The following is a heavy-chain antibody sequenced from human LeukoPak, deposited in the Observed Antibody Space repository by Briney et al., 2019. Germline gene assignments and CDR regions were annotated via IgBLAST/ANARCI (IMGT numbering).Heavy chain of an antibody. CDR2: IKEDGGEK. D-gene: IGHD3-3*02. V-gene: IGHV3-7*04. J-gene: IGHJ4*02. CDR1: GFTFSNYW. CDR3: ARDSQHLNFDY. Sequence: GGSLRLSCAASGFTFSNYWMNWVRQAPGKGLEWVANIKEDGGEKFYVDSVKGRFIIFRDNAKNSLYLQMNSLRAEDTAVYYCARDSQHLNFDYWGQGTLVTVSS.